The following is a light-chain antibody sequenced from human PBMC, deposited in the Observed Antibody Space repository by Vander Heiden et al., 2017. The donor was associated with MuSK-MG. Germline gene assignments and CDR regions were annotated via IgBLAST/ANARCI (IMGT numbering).Light chain of an antibody. V-gene: IGKV1-33*01. CDR3: QQYGT. Sequence: DIQMTQSPSSLSASVGDRVTITCQASQDISNYLNWYQQKPGKAPKLLIYDASNLETGVPSRFSGSGSGTDFTFTISSLQPEDIATYDCQQYGTFGGGTKVXIK. J-gene: IGKJ4*01. CDR2: DAS. CDR1: QDISNY.